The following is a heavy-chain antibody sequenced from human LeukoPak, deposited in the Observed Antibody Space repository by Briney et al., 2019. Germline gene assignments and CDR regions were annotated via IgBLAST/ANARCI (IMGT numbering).Heavy chain of an antibody. V-gene: IGHV1-2*02. CDR1: GYTFTGYY. CDR3: ARDPPYSSSWYYFDY. J-gene: IGHJ4*02. D-gene: IGHD6-13*01. Sequence: ASVKVSCKASGYTFTGYYMHWVRQAPGQGLEWMGWINPNSGGTNYAQKLQGRVTMTRDTSISTAYMELSRLRSDDTAVYYCARDPPYSSSWYYFDYWGQGTLVTVSS. CDR2: INPNSGGT.